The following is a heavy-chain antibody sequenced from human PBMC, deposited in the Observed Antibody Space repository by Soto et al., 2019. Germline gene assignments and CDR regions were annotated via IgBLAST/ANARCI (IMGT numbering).Heavy chain of an antibody. V-gene: IGHV3-23*01. CDR2: ISGSGGST. Sequence: EVQLLESGGGLVQPGGSLRLSCAASGFTFSSYAMSWVRQAPGKGLEWVSAISGSGGSTYYADSVKGRFTISRDNSKNTRYLQMNSLRAEDTAVYYCAKDKGGIVRWGYWGQGTLVTVSS. CDR1: GFTFSSYA. CDR3: AKDKGGIVRWGY. D-gene: IGHD3-10*01. J-gene: IGHJ4*02.